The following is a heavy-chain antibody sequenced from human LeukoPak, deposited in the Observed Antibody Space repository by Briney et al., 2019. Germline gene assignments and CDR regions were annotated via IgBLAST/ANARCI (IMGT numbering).Heavy chain of an antibody. D-gene: IGHD5-24*01. Sequence: SETLSLTCAVSGGSFSGYYWSWICQPPGKGLEWIGEINHSGSTNYNPSLKSRVTISVDTSKNQFSLKLSSVTAADTAVYYCARVRLRRDGYNPWGQGTLVTVSS. CDR3: ARVRLRRDGYNP. J-gene: IGHJ5*02. V-gene: IGHV4-34*01. CDR2: INHSGST. CDR1: GGSFSGYY.